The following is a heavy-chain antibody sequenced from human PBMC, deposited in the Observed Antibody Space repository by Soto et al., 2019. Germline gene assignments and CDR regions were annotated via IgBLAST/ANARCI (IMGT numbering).Heavy chain of an antibody. CDR3: ARGHGVIIGAMDV. Sequence: GASVKVSCKSSGYRFETYAMSWVRQAPGQGLEWMGWNRAYNIDTYYAQKFQDRVTMTTDTSTGTAYMELRSLRSDDTAVYYCARGHGVIIGAMDVWGQGTTVTVSS. V-gene: IGHV1-18*01. D-gene: IGHD3-3*01. CDR2: NRAYNIDT. J-gene: IGHJ6*02. CDR1: GYRFETYA.